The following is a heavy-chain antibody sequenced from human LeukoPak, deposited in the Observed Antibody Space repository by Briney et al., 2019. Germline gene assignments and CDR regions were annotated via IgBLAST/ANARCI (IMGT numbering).Heavy chain of an antibody. D-gene: IGHD6-13*01. V-gene: IGHV3-23*01. CDR2: ISGSGAST. J-gene: IGHJ4*02. CDR1: GFTLSTNA. Sequence: GGSLRLSCLTSGFTLSTNAMSWVRQAPGKGLEWISGISGSGASTYYADSVKGRFTISRDNAKNSLYLQMNSLRVEDTAIYYCASGRQLGYWGQGTLATVSA. CDR3: ASGRQLGY.